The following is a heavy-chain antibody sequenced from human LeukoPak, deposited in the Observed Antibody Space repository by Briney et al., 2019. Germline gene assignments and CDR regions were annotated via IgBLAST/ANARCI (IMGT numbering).Heavy chain of an antibody. CDR2: IWYDGSNK. D-gene: IGHD3-22*01. CDR3: AKGATMIVVVTMYYFDY. CDR1: GFTFSSYG. Sequence: PGRSLRLSCAASGFTFSSYGMHWVRQAPGKGLEWVAVIWYDGSNKYYADSVKGRFTISRDNSKNTLYLQMNSLRAEDTAVYYCAKGATMIVVVTMYYFDYWGQGTLVTVSS. V-gene: IGHV3-33*06. J-gene: IGHJ4*02.